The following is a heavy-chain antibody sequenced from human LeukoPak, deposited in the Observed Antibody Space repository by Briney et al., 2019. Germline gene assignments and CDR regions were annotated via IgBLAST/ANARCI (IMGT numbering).Heavy chain of an antibody. CDR3: ARGLVVYSWFDP. J-gene: IGHJ5*02. CDR1: GYTFTSYD. V-gene: IGHV1-8*01. D-gene: IGHD6-6*01. Sequence: ASVKVSCKASGYTFTSYDINWVRQATGQGLEWMGWMNPNSGNTGYAQKFQGRVTMTRNTSISTAYMELGSLRSEDTAVYYCARGLVVYSWFDPWGQGTLVTVSS. CDR2: MNPNSGNT.